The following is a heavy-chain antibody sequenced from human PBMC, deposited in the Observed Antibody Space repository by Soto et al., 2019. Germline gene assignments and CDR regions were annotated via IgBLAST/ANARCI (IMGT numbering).Heavy chain of an antibody. CDR1: GGSISSYY. D-gene: IGHD2-15*01. J-gene: IGHJ6*02. Sequence: SETLSLTCTVSGGSISSYYWSWIRHPPGKGLEWIGYIYYSGSTNYNPSLKSRVTISVDTSKNQFSLKLSSVTAADTAVYYCARAEGYCSGGSCYSWDYYYGMDVWGQGTTVTVSS. CDR2: IYYSGST. V-gene: IGHV4-59*01. CDR3: ARAEGYCSGGSCYSWDYYYGMDV.